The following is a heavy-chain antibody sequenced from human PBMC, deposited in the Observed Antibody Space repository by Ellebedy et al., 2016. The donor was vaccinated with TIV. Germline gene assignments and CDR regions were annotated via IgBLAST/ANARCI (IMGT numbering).Heavy chain of an antibody. CDR1: GGSISGYY. J-gene: IGHJ6*02. CDR3: ARERVYVSGSGRRYGMDV. CDR2: RYNSGTS. Sequence: MPSETLSLTCILSGGSISGYYWSWIRQPPGKGLEYIGYRYNSGTSNYNPSLKSRFTISVDESNNQFSLKLSSLTAADTAVYYCARERVYVSGSGRRYGMDVWGQGTTVTVSS. V-gene: IGHV4-59*01. D-gene: IGHD3-10*01.